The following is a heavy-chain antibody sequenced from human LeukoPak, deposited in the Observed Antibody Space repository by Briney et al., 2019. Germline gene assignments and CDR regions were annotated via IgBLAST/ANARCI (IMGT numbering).Heavy chain of an antibody. CDR1: GFTFSDHY. CDR3: AYSSGYYYEWYFQH. Sequence: QPGGSLRLSCAASGFTFSDHYMDWVRQAPGKGLEWAGRTRNKANSYTTEYAASVKGRFTISRDDSKNSLYLQMNSLKTEDTAVYYCAYSSGYYYEWYFQHWGQGTLVTVSS. V-gene: IGHV3-72*01. J-gene: IGHJ1*01. D-gene: IGHD3-22*01. CDR2: TRNKANSYTT.